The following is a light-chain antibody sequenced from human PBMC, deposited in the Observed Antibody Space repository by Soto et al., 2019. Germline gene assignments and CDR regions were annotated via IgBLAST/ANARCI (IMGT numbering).Light chain of an antibody. J-gene: IGKJ1*01. CDR3: QQYNSYWT. CDR2: KAS. Sequence: DIQMAQSPSTLSASVGGRVTITCRASHSISSWLAWYQQKPVKAPKLMIYKASSLESGVPSRFSGSGSGTEFHLTISSLQPDDLATYYCQQYNSYWTFGQGTKVAIK. CDR1: HSISSW. V-gene: IGKV1-5*03.